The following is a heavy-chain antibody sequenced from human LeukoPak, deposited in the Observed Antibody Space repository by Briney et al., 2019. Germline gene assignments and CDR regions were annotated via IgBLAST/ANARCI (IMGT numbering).Heavy chain of an antibody. J-gene: IGHJ1*01. Sequence: GGSLRLSCAASGFTFNSYSMNWVRQAPGKGLEWVLSISSSSSYIYYADSVKGRFTISRDNAKNSLYLQMNSLRAEDTAVYYCARGGRREMATIEHWGQGTLVTVSS. CDR3: ARGGRREMATIEH. V-gene: IGHV3-21*01. D-gene: IGHD5-24*01. CDR2: ISSSSSYI. CDR1: GFTFNSYS.